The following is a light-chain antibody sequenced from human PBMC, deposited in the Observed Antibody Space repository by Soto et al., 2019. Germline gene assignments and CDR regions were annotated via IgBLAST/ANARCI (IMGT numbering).Light chain of an antibody. Sequence: DIQMTQSPSSLSASVGDRVTITCRASQSISSYLNWYQQKPGKAPNLLIYAASGLQSGVPSRFSGSGAETHFTLTISSLQPEDFATYFCQQSYSTPLTFGGGTKVEIK. V-gene: IGKV1-39*01. CDR1: QSISSY. J-gene: IGKJ4*01. CDR2: AAS. CDR3: QQSYSTPLT.